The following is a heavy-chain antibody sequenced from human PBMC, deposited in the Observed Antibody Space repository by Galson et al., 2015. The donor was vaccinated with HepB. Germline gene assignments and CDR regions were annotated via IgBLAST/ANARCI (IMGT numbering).Heavy chain of an antibody. J-gene: IGHJ6*02. Sequence: SLKVSCAASGFTFSSFGMHWVRQAPGKGLEWVSVISYDGRKKYYPDSVKGRFTITRNNSQNTLYLQMSSLGADDTAVYYCAKGGQYDKSDDDYNYGMDVWGQGTPVTVSS. V-gene: IGHV3-30*18. D-gene: IGHD3-22*01. CDR1: GFTFSSFG. CDR2: ISYDGRKK. CDR3: AKGGQYDKSDDDYNYGMDV.